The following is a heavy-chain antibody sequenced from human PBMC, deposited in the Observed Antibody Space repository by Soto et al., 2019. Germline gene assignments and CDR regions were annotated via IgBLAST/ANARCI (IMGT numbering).Heavy chain of an antibody. CDR3: ARDQGASIFGVVIDPNLDY. J-gene: IGHJ4*02. CDR2: IDPSGGKT. Sequence: ASVKVSCKASGYTFNIYYMYWVRQAPGQGLEWMGVIDPSGGKTSYAQKFQDRVTMTGDPSTSTVYMELSSLRSEDTAVYYCARDQGASIFGVVIDPNLDYWGQGTLVTVSS. CDR1: GYTFNIYY. V-gene: IGHV1-46*02. D-gene: IGHD3-3*01.